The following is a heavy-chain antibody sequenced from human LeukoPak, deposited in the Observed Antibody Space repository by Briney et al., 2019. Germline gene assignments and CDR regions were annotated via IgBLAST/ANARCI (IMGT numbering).Heavy chain of an antibody. D-gene: IGHD7-27*01. J-gene: IGHJ4*02. CDR2: IPYDGSNK. V-gene: IGHV3-30*04. Sequence: PGGSLRLSCAASGFTFSSYAMHWVRQAPGKGLEWVALIPYDGSNKYYADSVKGRFTVSRDNSKNTLYLQMNSLRVEDTAVYYCARDLAWGAFDYWGQGTLVTVSS. CDR1: GFTFSSYA. CDR3: ARDLAWGAFDY.